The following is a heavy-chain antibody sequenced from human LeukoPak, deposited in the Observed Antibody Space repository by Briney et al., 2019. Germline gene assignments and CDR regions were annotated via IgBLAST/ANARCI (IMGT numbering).Heavy chain of an antibody. Sequence: ASVKVSCRASGYSFTTYGISWVRQAPGQGLEWMGWISGYNGYTDYAPKLQGRVTMTTDTSTSTAYMELRSLRSDDTAVYYCAREIAAAGTHPVRYYYYYGMDVWGQGTTVTVSS. D-gene: IGHD6-13*01. CDR3: AREIAAAGTHPVRYYYYYGMDV. CDR1: GYSFTTYG. V-gene: IGHV1-18*01. CDR2: ISGYNGYT. J-gene: IGHJ6*02.